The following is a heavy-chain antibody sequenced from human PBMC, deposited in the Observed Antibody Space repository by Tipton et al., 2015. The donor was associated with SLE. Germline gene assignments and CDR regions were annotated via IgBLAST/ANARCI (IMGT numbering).Heavy chain of an antibody. CDR2: IKQDGSEK. J-gene: IGHJ4*02. CDR3: AREGYFDWLLERDVPFDY. V-gene: IGHV3-7*01. CDR1: GFTFSSYW. Sequence: SLRLSCAASGFTFSSYWMSWVRQAPGKGLEWVANIKQDGSEKYYVDSVKGRFTISRDNAKNSLYLQINSLRAEDTAVYYCAREGYFDWLLERDVPFDYWGQGTLVTVSS. D-gene: IGHD3-9*01.